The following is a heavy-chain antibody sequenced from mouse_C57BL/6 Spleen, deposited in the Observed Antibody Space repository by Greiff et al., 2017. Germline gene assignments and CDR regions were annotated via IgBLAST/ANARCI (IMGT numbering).Heavy chain of an antibody. CDR3: ARGRGNYGYYAMDY. CDR2: INPNYGTT. J-gene: IGHJ4*01. CDR1: GYSFTDYN. V-gene: IGHV1-39*01. D-gene: IGHD1-1*01. Sequence: EVQLQESGPELVKPGASVKISCKASGYSFTDYNMNWVKQSNGKSLEWIGVINPNYGTTSYNQKFKGKATLTVDQSSSTAYMQINSLTSEDSAVYYCARGRGNYGYYAMDYWGQGTSVTVSS.